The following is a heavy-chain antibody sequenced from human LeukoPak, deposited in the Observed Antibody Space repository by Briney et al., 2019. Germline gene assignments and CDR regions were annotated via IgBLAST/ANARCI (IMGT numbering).Heavy chain of an antibody. D-gene: IGHD5-24*01. J-gene: IGHJ5*02. V-gene: IGHV1-2*02. CDR3: ARGGDGYNAFNWFDP. Sequence: ASVTVSFKASGYTFTGYYMHWVRQAPGQGLEWMGWINPNSGGTNYAQKFQGRVTITRDTSISTAYMDLSRLRSDDTAVYYCARGGDGYNAFNWFDPWGQGTLVTVSS. CDR1: GYTFTGYY. CDR2: INPNSGGT.